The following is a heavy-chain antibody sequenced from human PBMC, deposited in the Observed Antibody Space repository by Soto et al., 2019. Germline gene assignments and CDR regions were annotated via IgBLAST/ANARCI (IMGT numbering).Heavy chain of an antibody. V-gene: IGHV1-18*04. J-gene: IGHJ5*02. D-gene: IGHD3-10*01. CDR3: ARDQNYGSGSYYNLRYWFDP. CDR2: ISAYNGNT. Sequence: ASVKVSFKASCYTFTSYGISCVRQAPGQGLEWMGWISAYNGNTNYAQKLQGRVTMTTDTSTSTAYMELRSLRSDDTAVYYCARDQNYGSGSYYNLRYWFDPWGQGTLVTVSS. CDR1: CYTFTSYG.